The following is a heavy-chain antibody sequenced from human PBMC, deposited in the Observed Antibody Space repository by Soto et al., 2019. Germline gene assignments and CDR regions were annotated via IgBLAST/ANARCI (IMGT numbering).Heavy chain of an antibody. Sequence: SETLSLTCTVSGGSISSGGYYWSWIRQHPGKGLEWIGYIYYSGSTYYNPSLKSRVTISVDTSKNQFSLKLSSVTAADTAVYYCARWLYYDSSGYTNFDYWGQGTLVTVSS. CDR2: IYYSGST. J-gene: IGHJ4*02. CDR3: ARWLYYDSSGYTNFDY. CDR1: GGSISSGGYY. D-gene: IGHD3-22*01. V-gene: IGHV4-31*03.